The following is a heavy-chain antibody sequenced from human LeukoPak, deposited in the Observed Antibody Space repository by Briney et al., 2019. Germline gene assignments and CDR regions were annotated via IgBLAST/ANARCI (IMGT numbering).Heavy chain of an antibody. D-gene: IGHD3-10*01. J-gene: IGHJ4*02. CDR3: ARDRGDYGSGSYYNGLDY. V-gene: IGHV3-30*02. CDR1: GFTFSSYA. CDR2: IRYDGSNK. Sequence: GGSLRLSCAASGFTFSSYAMHWVRQAPGKGLEWVAFIRYDGSNKYYADSVKGRFTISSDNAKNSLYLQMNSLRAEDTAVYYCARDRGDYGSGSYYNGLDYWGQGTLVTVSS.